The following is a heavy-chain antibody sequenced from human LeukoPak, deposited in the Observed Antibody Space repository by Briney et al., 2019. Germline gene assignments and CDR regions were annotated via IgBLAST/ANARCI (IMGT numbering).Heavy chain of an antibody. J-gene: IGHJ3*02. CDR1: GYTFTGYY. D-gene: IGHD3-22*01. Sequence: ASVKVSCKASGYTFTGYYMHWVRQAPGQGLEWMGWINPNSGGTSYAQKFQGWVTMTRDTSISTAYMELSRLRSDDTAVYYCARVDYYDSSGYGHDAFDIWGQGTMVTVSS. CDR2: INPNSGGT. V-gene: IGHV1-2*04. CDR3: ARVDYYDSSGYGHDAFDI.